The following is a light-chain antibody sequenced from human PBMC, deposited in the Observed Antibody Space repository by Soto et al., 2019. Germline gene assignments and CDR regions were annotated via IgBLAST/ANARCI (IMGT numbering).Light chain of an antibody. Sequence: DIQRTQSPSSLSASVGDRVTITCRASQSSGSYLNWYQQKPGTAPKLLIYAASSLQSGVPSRFRGSGSGTDFTLTISSRQPEDFATYYRQPMYSTHTTFGQGTKVEVK. CDR3: QPMYSTHTT. J-gene: IGKJ1*01. CDR1: QSSGSY. CDR2: AAS. V-gene: IGKV1-39*01.